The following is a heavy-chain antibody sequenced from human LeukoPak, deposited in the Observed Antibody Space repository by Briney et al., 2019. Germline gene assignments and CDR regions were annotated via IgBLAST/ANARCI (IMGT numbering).Heavy chain of an antibody. CDR1: GGSISSYY. Sequence: SETLSLTCTVSGGSISSYYWSWIRQPPGKGLEWIGYIYYSGSTNYNPTLKSRVTISVDTSKNQFSLKLSSVTAADTAVYYCARSTGYSIYYFDYWGQGTLVTVSS. CDR2: IYYSGST. CDR3: ARSTGYSIYYFDY. J-gene: IGHJ4*02. D-gene: IGHD6-13*01. V-gene: IGHV4-59*01.